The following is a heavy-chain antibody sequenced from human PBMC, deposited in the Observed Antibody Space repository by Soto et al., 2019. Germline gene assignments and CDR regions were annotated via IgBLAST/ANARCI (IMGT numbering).Heavy chain of an antibody. V-gene: IGHV3-30*18. CDR2: ISYDGSNK. CDR1: GLTFNSYV. CDR3: AKDTYYHDSSGYYIFDY. J-gene: IGHJ4*02. D-gene: IGHD3-22*01. Sequence: GGSLILCCAATGLTFNSYVMHWVRQASGWVLEWVAVISYDGSNKNYADSVKGRFTISRDNSKNTVYLQMNSLRAEDTALYYCAKDTYYHDSSGYYIFDYWGQGT.